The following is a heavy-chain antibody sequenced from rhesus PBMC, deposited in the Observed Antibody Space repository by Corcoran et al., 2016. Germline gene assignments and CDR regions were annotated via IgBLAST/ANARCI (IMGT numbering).Heavy chain of an antibody. D-gene: IGHD2-39*01. Sequence: EVQLVQSGAEVKKPGAAVKVSCKVSGYTFTELSMHWGRQAPGKRLEWMGGVEPVYGEIIHAEKFQGRVTMTEDTSTDTAYMELSSLRSEDTAVYYCARARGLYNSLDVWGRGVLVTVSS. V-gene: IGHV1-156*01. J-gene: IGHJ5-2*02. CDR3: ARARGLYNSLDV. CDR1: GYTFTELS. CDR2: VEPVYGEI.